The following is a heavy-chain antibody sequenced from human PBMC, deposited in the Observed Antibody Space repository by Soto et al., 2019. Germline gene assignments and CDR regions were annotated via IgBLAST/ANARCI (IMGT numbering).Heavy chain of an antibody. CDR2: IWYDGSNK. V-gene: IGHV3-33*01. J-gene: IGHJ6*02. CDR1: GFTFSSYG. CDR3: ARDRSPKSLAMVAPRYYYGMDV. D-gene: IGHD5-18*01. Sequence: GGSLRLSCAASGFTFSSYGMHWVRQAPGKGLEWVAVIWYDGSNKYYADSVKGRFTISRDNSKNTLYLQMNSLRAEDTAVYYCARDRSPKSLAMVAPRYYYGMDVWGQGTTVTVSS.